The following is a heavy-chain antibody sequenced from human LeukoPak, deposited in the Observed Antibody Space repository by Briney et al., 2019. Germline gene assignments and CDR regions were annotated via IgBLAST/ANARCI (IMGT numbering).Heavy chain of an antibody. Sequence: GGSLRLSCAASGFTFSSYAMHWVRQAPGKGLEWVAVISYDGSNKYYADPVKGRFTISRDNSKNTLYLQMNSLRAEDTAVYYCARVGGGSSWYDTLYYYYGMDVWGQGTTVTVSS. D-gene: IGHD6-13*01. V-gene: IGHV3-30-3*01. CDR1: GFTFSSYA. CDR3: ARVGGGSSWYDTLYYYYGMDV. J-gene: IGHJ6*02. CDR2: ISYDGSNK.